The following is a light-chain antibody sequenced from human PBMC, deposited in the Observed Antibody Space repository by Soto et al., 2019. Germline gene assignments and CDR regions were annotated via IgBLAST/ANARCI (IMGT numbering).Light chain of an antibody. CDR3: SSYTSSSTLV. V-gene: IGLV2-14*01. Sequence: QSVLTQPASVSGSPGQSITISCTGTSSDVGGYNYVFWYQQHPGKAPKLMIYDVSNRPSGVSNRFSDSKSGNTASLTISGVEAEDEADYYCSSYTSSSTLVFGGGTKLTVL. CDR2: DVS. J-gene: IGLJ2*01. CDR1: SSDVGGYNY.